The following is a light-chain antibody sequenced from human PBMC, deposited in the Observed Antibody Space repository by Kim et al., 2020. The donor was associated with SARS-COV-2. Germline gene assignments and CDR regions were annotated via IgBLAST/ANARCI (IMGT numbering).Light chain of an antibody. CDR2: DVS. CDR3: SSYTSSSTPYV. V-gene: IGLV2-14*04. CDR1: SSDVGGYNY. J-gene: IGLJ1*01. Sequence: QAITISCTVTSSDVGGYNYVSCYQQHPGKAPKLMIYDVSKRPSGVSNRFAGSKSVNTASLTISGLQAEDEADYYCSSYTSSSTPYVFGTGTKVTVL.